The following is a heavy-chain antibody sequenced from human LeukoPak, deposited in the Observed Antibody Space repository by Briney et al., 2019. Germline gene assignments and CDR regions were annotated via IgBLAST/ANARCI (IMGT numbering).Heavy chain of an antibody. Sequence: ASVKVSCKASGYTFTGYYMHWVRQAPGQGLEWMGWINPNSGGTNYAQKFQGRVTMTRDTSISTAYMELSSLRSDDTAVYYCARDSSSSSDYYMDVWGKGTTVTVSS. D-gene: IGHD6-6*01. CDR3: ARDSSSSSDYYMDV. J-gene: IGHJ6*03. V-gene: IGHV1-2*02. CDR2: INPNSGGT. CDR1: GYTFTGYY.